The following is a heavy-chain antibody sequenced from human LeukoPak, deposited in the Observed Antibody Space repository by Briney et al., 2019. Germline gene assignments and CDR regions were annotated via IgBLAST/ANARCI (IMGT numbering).Heavy chain of an antibody. CDR1: GGSFSGYY. V-gene: IGHV4-34*01. J-gene: IGHJ6*03. CDR3: AREGGGRTGYYYYYYMDV. Sequence: SETLSLTCAVYGGSFSGYYWSWIRQPPGKGLEWIGEINHSGSTNYNPSLKSRVTISVDTSKNQFPLKLSSVTAADTAVYYCAREGGGRTGYYYYYYMDVWGKGTTVTVSS. CDR2: INHSGST. D-gene: IGHD2-15*01.